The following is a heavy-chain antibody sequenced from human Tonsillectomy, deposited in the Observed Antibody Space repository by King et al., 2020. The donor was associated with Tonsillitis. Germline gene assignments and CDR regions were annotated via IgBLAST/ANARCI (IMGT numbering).Heavy chain of an antibody. CDR2: IYYSGST. CDR1: GGSISSSTYY. J-gene: IGHJ5*02. D-gene: IGHD2-2*01. CDR3: ASLNLPPYCSSTSCYRDWFDP. Sequence: QLQESGPGLVKPSETLSLTCTVSGGSISSSTYYWGWIRQPPGKGLEWIGNIYYSGSTYYNPSLKSRVTISVDTSKNQFSLKLSSVTAADTAVYYCASLNLPPYCSSTSCYRDWFDPWGQGTLVTVSS. V-gene: IGHV4-39*07.